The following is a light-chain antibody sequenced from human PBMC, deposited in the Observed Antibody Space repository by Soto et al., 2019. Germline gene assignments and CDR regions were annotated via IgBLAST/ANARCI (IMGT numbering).Light chain of an antibody. CDR2: SHN. CDR1: SSNIGRDY. V-gene: IGLV1-47*02. J-gene: IGLJ2*01. Sequence: QSVLTQPPSASGTPGQRVTISCSGGSSNIGRDYVYWYQQLPGAAPKLLMYSHNIRPAGVPDRFSASTSGTSASLAIRGRLPEDEGDYYCAAWDDSVRGVVFGGGTKLTVL. CDR3: AAWDDSVRGVV.